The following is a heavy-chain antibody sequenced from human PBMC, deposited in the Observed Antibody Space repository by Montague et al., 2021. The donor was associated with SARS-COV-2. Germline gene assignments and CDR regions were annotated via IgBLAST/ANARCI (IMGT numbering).Heavy chain of an antibody. V-gene: IGHV5-51*03. CDR2: LYPGDATA. CDR1: GYTLANSW. D-gene: IGHD6-19*01. Sequence: QSGAEAKKPGQSLKISCTGSGYTLANSWIAWVRQKPGEGLEWMGILYPGDATAKYSPSFQGQVTFSAANSINTAYLQWRSLQASDTAMYFCARYSAGCLDFWAQGTLVIVSS. J-gene: IGHJ4*02. CDR3: ARYSAGCLDF.